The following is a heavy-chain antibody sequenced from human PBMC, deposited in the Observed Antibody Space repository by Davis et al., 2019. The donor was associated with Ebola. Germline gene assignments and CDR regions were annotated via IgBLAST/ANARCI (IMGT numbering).Heavy chain of an antibody. D-gene: IGHD6-19*01. CDR2: IYYSGSA. V-gene: IGHV4-59*11. CDR3: ARAPGSGRKRFDY. J-gene: IGHJ4*02. Sequence: SETLSLTCTVSGGSISSHYLTWIRQPPGKGLEWIGYIYYSGSANYNPSLKSRVTISVDTSKNQFSLKLNSVTAADTAVYFCARAPGSGRKRFDYWGQGTLVTVSS. CDR1: GGSISSHY.